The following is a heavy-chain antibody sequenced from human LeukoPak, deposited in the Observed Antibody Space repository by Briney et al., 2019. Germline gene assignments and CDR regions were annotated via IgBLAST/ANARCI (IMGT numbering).Heavy chain of an antibody. CDR1: GFTFSSYW. V-gene: IGHV3-7*01. J-gene: IGHJ2*01. Sequence: GGSLRLSCAASGFTFSSYWMSWVRQAPGKGLEWVANIKQDGSEKYYVDSVKGRFTISRDNAKNSLYLQMNSLRAEDTAVYYCARDREDDSSGGGYFDLWGRGTLVTVSS. CDR3: ARDREDDSSGGGYFDL. CDR2: IKQDGSEK. D-gene: IGHD3-22*01.